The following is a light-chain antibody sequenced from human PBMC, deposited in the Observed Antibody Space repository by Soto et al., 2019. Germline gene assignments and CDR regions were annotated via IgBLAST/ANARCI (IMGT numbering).Light chain of an antibody. V-gene: IGKV3-15*01. Sequence: EIVMTQSPATLSVSPGERATLSCRASQSVSSNLAWYQQKPGQAPRLLIYGASTRATGIPARFSGSGSGTEFTLTISSRQSEDFAVYYCQQYNNFVTFGQGTKVEIK. CDR1: QSVSSN. J-gene: IGKJ1*01. CDR2: GAS. CDR3: QQYNNFVT.